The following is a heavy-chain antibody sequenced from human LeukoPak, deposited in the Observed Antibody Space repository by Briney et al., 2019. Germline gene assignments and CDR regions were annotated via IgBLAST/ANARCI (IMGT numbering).Heavy chain of an antibody. V-gene: IGHV3-23*01. Sequence: GASLRLSCAASGFTFSSYTMSWVRQAPGKGLEWVSPISGSGGSTYYADSVKGRFTVSRDNSKNTRYLQMNSLRAEDRAVYYCAKQVHRNAINWFDSWGQGTLVTVSS. CDR2: ISGSGGST. D-gene: IGHD1-1*01. CDR3: AKQVHRNAINWFDS. J-gene: IGHJ5*01. CDR1: GFTFSSYT.